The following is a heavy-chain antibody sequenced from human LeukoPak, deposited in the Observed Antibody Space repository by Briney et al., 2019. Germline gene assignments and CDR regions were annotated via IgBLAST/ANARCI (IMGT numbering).Heavy chain of an antibody. CDR3: ARGFRWELLSGGGAFDI. Sequence: ASVKVSCKASGYTFTGYYMYWVRQAPRPGLEWRGWINPYSGGTNYAQKYQGRVTMTRDTSLSTAYMELSRLRSDDTAVYYCARGFRWELLSGGGAFDIWGQGTMVTVSS. CDR2: INPYSGGT. J-gene: IGHJ3*02. CDR1: GYTFTGYY. D-gene: IGHD1-26*01. V-gene: IGHV1-2*02.